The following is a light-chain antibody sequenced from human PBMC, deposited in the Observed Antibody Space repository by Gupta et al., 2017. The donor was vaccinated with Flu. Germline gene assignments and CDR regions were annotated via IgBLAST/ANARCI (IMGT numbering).Light chain of an antibody. CDR1: QGLVYSDRNIY. CDR2: QVS. V-gene: IGKV2-30*01. J-gene: IGKJ4*02. Sequence: DVVMTQSPLYLLVTLGQPASISCRSSQGLVYSDRNIYLHWFLQRPGHSPRRLIYQVSHRESGVRDRSNGRWSGTEVTLKFSRVEAEDCGVWDCMQGSHWHLAFGRGTKVEIK. CDR3: MQGSHWHLA.